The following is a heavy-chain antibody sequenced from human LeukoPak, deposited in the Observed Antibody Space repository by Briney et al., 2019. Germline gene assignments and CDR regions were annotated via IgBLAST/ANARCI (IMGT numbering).Heavy chain of an antibody. J-gene: IGHJ3*02. CDR1: GGTFSSYA. V-gene: IGHV1-69*05. CDR3: ARGDSSSWLLPPSDAFDI. Sequence: GASVKVSCKASGGTFSSYAISWVRQAPGQGLEWMGGIIPIFGTANYAQKFQGRVTITTDESTSTAYMELSSLRSEDTAVYYCARGDSSSWLLPPSDAFDIWGQGTMVTVSS. D-gene: IGHD6-13*01. CDR2: IIPIFGTA.